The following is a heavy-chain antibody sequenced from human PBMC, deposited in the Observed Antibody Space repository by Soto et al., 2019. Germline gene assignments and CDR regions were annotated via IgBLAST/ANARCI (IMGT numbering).Heavy chain of an antibody. CDR1: GYTLTELS. J-gene: IGHJ6*02. Sequence: ASVKVSCKVSGYTLTELSMHWVRQAPGKGLEWMGGFDPEDGETIYAQKFQGRVTMTEDTSTDTAYMELSSLRSEDTAVYYCATFSIILTGYLGALNYHYYGMDVWGQGTTVTVSS. CDR3: ATFSIILTGYLGALNYHYYGMDV. V-gene: IGHV1-24*01. D-gene: IGHD3-9*01. CDR2: FDPEDGET.